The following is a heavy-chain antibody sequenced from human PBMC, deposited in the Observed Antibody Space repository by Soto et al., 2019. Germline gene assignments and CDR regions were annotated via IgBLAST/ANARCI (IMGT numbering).Heavy chain of an antibody. CDR1: GGSASRGSYY. CDR3: ARVISSSSSLGLPYYYYGMDV. J-gene: IGHJ6*02. V-gene: IGHV4-61*01. CDR2: IYYSGST. D-gene: IGHD6-6*01. Sequence: PSETLSLTCTVSGGSASRGSYYWRWIRQPPGKGLEWIGYIYYSGSTNYSPSLNSRVTMSVDTSRSQFSLKLSSVTAADTALYYCARVISSSSSLGLPYYYYGMDVWGQGTTVTVSS.